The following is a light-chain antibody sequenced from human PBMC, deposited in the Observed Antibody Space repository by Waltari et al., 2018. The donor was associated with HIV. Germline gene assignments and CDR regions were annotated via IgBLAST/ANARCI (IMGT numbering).Light chain of an antibody. CDR3: SSYTGSDTLLGV. CDR2: DVN. J-gene: IGLJ1*01. CDR1: SSDVCAYNY. V-gene: IGLV2-14*01. Sequence: QSALTQPASVSGSPGQSISISCTGTSSDVCAYNYVSWYQQHPGQAPKLIIYDVNERPSGISSRFSGSKSGNTASLTISGLQAEDEADYYCSSYTGSDTLLGVFGTGTKVTVL.